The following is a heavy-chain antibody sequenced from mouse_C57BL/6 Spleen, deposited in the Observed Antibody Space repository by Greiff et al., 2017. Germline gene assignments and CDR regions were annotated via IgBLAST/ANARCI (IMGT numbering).Heavy chain of an antibody. Sequence: QVQLQQPGAELVMPGASVKLSCKASGYTFTSYWMHWVKQRPGQGLEWIGEIDPSDSYTNYNQKFKGKSTLTVDKSPSTASMQLSSLTSEDSAVYYCARSLYYGSPNFDYWGQGTTLTVSS. D-gene: IGHD1-1*01. CDR2: IDPSDSYT. V-gene: IGHV1-69*01. J-gene: IGHJ2*01. CDR3: ARSLYYGSPNFDY. CDR1: GYTFTSYW.